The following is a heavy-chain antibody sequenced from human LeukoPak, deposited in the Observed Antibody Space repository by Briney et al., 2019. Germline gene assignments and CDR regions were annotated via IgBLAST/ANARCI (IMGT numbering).Heavy chain of an antibody. V-gene: IGHV3-21*01. CDR3: ARMSGYYYY. CDR1: GFTFSDYS. CDR2: VSGTRTYI. Sequence: GGSLRLSCAASGFTFSDYSMNWVRQAPGKGLEWVSSVSGTRTYIYYADSVKGRFTISRDNAKNSLYLQMNSLRAEDTAVYYCARMSGYYYYWGQGTLVTVSS. J-gene: IGHJ4*02.